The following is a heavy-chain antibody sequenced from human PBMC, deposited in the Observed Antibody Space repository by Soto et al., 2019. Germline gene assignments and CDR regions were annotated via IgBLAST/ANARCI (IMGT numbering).Heavy chain of an antibody. CDR2: ISWNSGSI. CDR1: GFTFDDYA. V-gene: IGHV3-9*01. D-gene: IGHD2-21*01. CDR3: AKDIGFPHYYYGMDV. J-gene: IGHJ6*02. Sequence: VQLVESGGGLVQPGRSLRLSCAASGFTFDDYAMHWVRQAPGKGLEWVSGISWNSGSIGYADSVKGRFTISRDNAKNSLYLQMNSLRAEDTALYYCAKDIGFPHYYYGMDVWGQGTTVTVSS.